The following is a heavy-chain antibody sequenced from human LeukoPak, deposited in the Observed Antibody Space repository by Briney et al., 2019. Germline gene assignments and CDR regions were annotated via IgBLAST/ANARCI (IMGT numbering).Heavy chain of an antibody. CDR2: MSYDGSNK. Sequence: GGSLRLSCAASGFTFSSYGMHWVRQAPGKGLEWVAVMSYDGSNKYYADSVKGRFTISRDNSKNTLYLQMNSLRAEDTAVYYCAKGSGWEVSYYYYYMDVWGKGTTVTISS. CDR1: GFTFSSYG. V-gene: IGHV3-30*18. D-gene: IGHD1-26*01. CDR3: AKGSGWEVSYYYYYMDV. J-gene: IGHJ6*03.